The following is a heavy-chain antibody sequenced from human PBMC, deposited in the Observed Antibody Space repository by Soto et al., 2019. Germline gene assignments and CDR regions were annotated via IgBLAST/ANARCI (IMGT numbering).Heavy chain of an antibody. CDR2: IYSGGST. Sequence: EVQLVESGGGLIQPGGSLRLSCAASGFTVSSNYMIWVRQAPGKGLEWVSVIYSGGSTYYADSVKGRFTISRDNSKNKLYLQMNRLRAEDTAVYYCASASIVVVPAASRDCGMDVWGQGTMVTVSS. D-gene: IGHD2-2*01. J-gene: IGHJ6*02. CDR3: ASASIVVVPAASRDCGMDV. CDR1: GFTVSSNY. V-gene: IGHV3-53*01.